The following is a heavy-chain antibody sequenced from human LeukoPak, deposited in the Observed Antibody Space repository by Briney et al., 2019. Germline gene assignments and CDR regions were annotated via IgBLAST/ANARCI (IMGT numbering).Heavy chain of an antibody. D-gene: IGHD1-7*01. CDR3: AREGTTDDDFDY. CDR1: GFTFSSYG. J-gene: IGHJ4*02. Sequence: GGSLRLSCAASGFTFSSYGMSWVRQAPGKGLEWVSGINWNGGSTGYADSVKGRFTISRDNAKNSLYLQMNSLRAEDTALYYCAREGTTDDDFDYWGQGTLVTVSS. V-gene: IGHV3-20*04. CDR2: INWNGGST.